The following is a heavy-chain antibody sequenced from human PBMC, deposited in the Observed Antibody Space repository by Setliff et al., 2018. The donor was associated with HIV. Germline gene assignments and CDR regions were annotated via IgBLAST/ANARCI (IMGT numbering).Heavy chain of an antibody. Sequence: SETLSLTCTVSGGSISSNNYYWGWIRQPPGKGLEWIGYIYSSGSIIYNPSLKSRVTISADTSKNQFSLNLSSVTAAETAVYYCARVGYHGSGRYSFDYWGQGTLVTVSS. CDR3: ARVGYHGSGRYSFDY. CDR2: IYSSGSI. V-gene: IGHV4-61*05. J-gene: IGHJ4*02. CDR1: GGSISSNNYY. D-gene: IGHD3-10*01.